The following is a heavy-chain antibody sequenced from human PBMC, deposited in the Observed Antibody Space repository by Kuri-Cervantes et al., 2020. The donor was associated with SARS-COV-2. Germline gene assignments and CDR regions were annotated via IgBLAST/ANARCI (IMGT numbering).Heavy chain of an antibody. CDR2: ISYDGSNK. D-gene: IGHD6-13*01. V-gene: IGHV3-30*03. CDR1: GFTFSSYG. Sequence: LTCAASGFTFSSYGMHWVRQAPGKGLEWVAVISYDGSNKYYADSVKGRFTISRDNSKNTLYLQMNSLRAEDTAVYYCASRYSSSWYAVDYWGQGTLVTVSS. CDR3: ASRYSSSWYAVDY. J-gene: IGHJ4*02.